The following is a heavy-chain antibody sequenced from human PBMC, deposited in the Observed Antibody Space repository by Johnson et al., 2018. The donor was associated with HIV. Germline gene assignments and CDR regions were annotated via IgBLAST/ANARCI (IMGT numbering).Heavy chain of an antibody. D-gene: IGHD6-13*01. CDR2: ISWNSGSI. CDR3: AKGRTGYSSSLAPDAFDI. J-gene: IGHJ3*02. V-gene: IGHV3-9*01. CDR1: GFTFDDYA. Sequence: VQLVESGGRLVQPGRSLRLSCAASGFTFDDYAMHWVRQAPGKGLEWVSGISWNSGSIGYADSVKGRFTISRDNAKNSLYLQMNSLRAEDTAVYYCAKGRTGYSSSLAPDAFDIWGQGTMVTVSS.